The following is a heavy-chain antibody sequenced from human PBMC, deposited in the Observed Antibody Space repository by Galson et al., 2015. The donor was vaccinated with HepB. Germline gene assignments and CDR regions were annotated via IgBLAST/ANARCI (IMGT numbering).Heavy chain of an antibody. V-gene: IGHV1-69*13. Sequence: SVKVPCKASGGTFSSYSITWVRQAPGQGLEWMGGIIPIFGTANYAQKFQGRVTITADESTSTAYMELSSLRSEDTAVYYCARGFYGSGSYRYYFDYWGQGTLVIVSS. D-gene: IGHD3-10*01. J-gene: IGHJ4*02. CDR3: ARGFYGSGSYRYYFDY. CDR2: IIPIFGTA. CDR1: GGTFSSYS.